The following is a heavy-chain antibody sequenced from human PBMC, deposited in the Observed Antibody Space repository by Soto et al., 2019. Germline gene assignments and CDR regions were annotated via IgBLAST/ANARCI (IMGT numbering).Heavy chain of an antibody. CDR3: AKDLGSIAAAGIDY. CDR2: SRDKPQGYST. V-gene: IGHV3-72*01. CDR1: GFTLSDHY. J-gene: IGHJ4*02. Sequence: PGGSLRLSCAGSGFTLSDHYIDWVRQAPGKGLEWVGRSRDKPQGYSTAYAASVKGRFTTSRDESKNSAYLQMNSLKTEDTAVYYCAKDLGSIAAAGIDYWGRGTLVTVSS. D-gene: IGHD6-13*01.